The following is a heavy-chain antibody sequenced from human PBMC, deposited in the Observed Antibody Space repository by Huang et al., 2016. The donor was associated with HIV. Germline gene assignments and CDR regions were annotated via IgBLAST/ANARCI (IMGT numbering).Heavy chain of an antibody. Sequence: EEQLVESGGGLVQPGGSLRLSFAASGFSFSSCNMNWVRQAPGKGLEWLSYISETGSVITYADSVKGRFTVSRDNAKNSLYLQMDSLRAEDTAVYYCARGYSSSWLYNWGQGTLVTVSS. D-gene: IGHD6-13*01. CDR3: ARGYSSSWLYN. J-gene: IGHJ4*02. CDR1: GFSFSSCN. CDR2: ISETGSVI. V-gene: IGHV3-48*01.